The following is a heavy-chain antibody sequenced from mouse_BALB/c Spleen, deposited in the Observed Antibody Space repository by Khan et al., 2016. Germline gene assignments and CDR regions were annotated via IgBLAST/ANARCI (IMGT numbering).Heavy chain of an antibody. Sequence: VQLQQSGPELVKPGASVKVSCKASGYAFTSYNMYWVKQSHGKSLEWIGYIDPYNGGTNYNQKFKGKATLTVDKSSSTAYMHLNSLTSEDSAVYYGEIEGVTTVVAKGLDFWGQGTTLTVSS. J-gene: IGHJ2*01. CDR3: EIEGVTTVVAKGLDF. CDR1: GYAFTSYN. CDR2: IDPYNGGT. D-gene: IGHD1-1*01. V-gene: IGHV1S135*01.